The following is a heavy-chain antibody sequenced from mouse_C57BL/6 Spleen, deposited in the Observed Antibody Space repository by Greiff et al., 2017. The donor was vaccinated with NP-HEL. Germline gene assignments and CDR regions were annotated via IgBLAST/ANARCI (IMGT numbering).Heavy chain of an antibody. D-gene: IGHD2-1*01. CDR1: GYTFTSYW. J-gene: IGHJ4*01. V-gene: IGHV1-69*01. CDR3: ARGHGNGGYYAMDY. Sequence: QVQLQQPGAELVMPGASVKLSCKASGYTFTSYWMHWVKQRPGQGLEWIGEIDPSDSYTNYNQKFKGKSTLTVDKSSSTAYMQLSSLASEDYAIYYCARGHGNGGYYAMDYWGQGTSVTVSS. CDR2: IDPSDSYT.